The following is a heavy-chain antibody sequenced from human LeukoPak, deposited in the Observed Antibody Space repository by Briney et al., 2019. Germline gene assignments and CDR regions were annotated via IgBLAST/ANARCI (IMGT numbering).Heavy chain of an antibody. D-gene: IGHD4-11*01. CDR2: IYYSGST. J-gene: IGHJ3*02. CDR1: GGSISSHY. Sequence: PSETLSLTCTVSGGSISSHYWSWIRQPPGKGLEWIGYIYYSGSTNYNPSLKSRVTISVDTSKNQFSLKLSSVTAADTAVYYCAAWSYDYSNYGAFDIWGQGTMVTVSS. CDR3: AAWSYDYSNYGAFDI. V-gene: IGHV4-59*11.